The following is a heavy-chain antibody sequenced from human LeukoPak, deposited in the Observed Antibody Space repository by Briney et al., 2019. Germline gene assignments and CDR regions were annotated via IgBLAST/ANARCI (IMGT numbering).Heavy chain of an antibody. D-gene: IGHD3-10*01. CDR3: ARAITRFGEPYYFDY. Sequence: GGSLRLSCAVSGFTFSSDWMIWVRQAPGKGLEWVANINPDGSEKNYVDSVRGRFTISRDNAKNSLYLQMNSLRAEDTAVYYCARAITRFGEPYYFDYWGQGTLVTVSS. CDR1: GFTFSSDW. J-gene: IGHJ4*02. CDR2: INPDGSEK. V-gene: IGHV3-7*01.